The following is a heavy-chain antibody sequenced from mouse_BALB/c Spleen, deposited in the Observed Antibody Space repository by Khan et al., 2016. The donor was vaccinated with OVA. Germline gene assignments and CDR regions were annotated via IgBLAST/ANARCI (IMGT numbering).Heavy chain of an antibody. CDR1: GYTFTNYG. Sequence: QIQLVQSGPELKKPGETVKISCKASGYTFTNYGMNWVKQAPGKGLKWMGWINTYTGEPTSADDFKGRFAFSLETSASTAYLQINNLKNEDTDTYFCARSNGNYWFAYWGQGTLVTVSA. V-gene: IGHV9-3-1*01. CDR2: INTYTGEP. D-gene: IGHD2-1*01. J-gene: IGHJ3*01. CDR3: ARSNGNYWFAY.